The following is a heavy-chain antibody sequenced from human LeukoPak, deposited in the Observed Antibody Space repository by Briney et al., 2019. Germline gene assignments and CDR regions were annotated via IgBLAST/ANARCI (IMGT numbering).Heavy chain of an antibody. V-gene: IGHV3-23*01. CDR1: GFTFSSSA. Sequence: PGGSLRLSCAASGFTFSSSAISWVRQAPGKGLEWVSAISATGSSTFYADYVKGRFTISRDNSKDTLFLQMNGLRAEDTALYYCAKGYVTTGFFDSWGQGTLVTVSS. D-gene: IGHD1-1*01. CDR3: AKGYVTTGFFDS. CDR2: ISATGSST. J-gene: IGHJ4*02.